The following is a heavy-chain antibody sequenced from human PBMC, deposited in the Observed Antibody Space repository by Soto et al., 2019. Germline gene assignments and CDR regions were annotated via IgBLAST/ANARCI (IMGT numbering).Heavy chain of an antibody. CDR2: IIPIFGTA. Sequence: EASVKVSCKASGGTFSSYAISWVRQAPGQGLEWMGGIIPIFGTANYAQKFQGRVTITADESTSTAYMELSSLRSEDTAVYYCARSEVSRGTAMVKTSDYYYGMDVWGHGTTVTVSS. CDR1: GGTFSSYA. J-gene: IGHJ6*02. CDR3: ARSEVSRGTAMVKTSDYYYGMDV. V-gene: IGHV1-69*13. D-gene: IGHD5-18*01.